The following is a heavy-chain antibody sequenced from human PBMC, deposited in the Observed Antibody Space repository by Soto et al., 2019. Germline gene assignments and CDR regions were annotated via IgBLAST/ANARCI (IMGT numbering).Heavy chain of an antibody. CDR3: ALYDNFWRDFTF. CDR2: INQDASEK. V-gene: IGHV3-7*01. J-gene: IGHJ4*02. CDR1: GFTFTKSW. D-gene: IGHD3-3*01. Sequence: EVQLVESGGGLVQPGGSLRLSCSASGFTFTKSWVTWVRQAPGKGLEWVANINQDASEKYYVHSVKGRFTISRDNAKNLLYLQMNILRVVDSAVYYCALYDNFWRDFTFWGQGTLVTVSS.